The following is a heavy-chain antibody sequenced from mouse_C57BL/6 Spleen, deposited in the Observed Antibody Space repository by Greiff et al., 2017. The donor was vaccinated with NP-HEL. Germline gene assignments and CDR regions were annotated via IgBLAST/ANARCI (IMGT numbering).Heavy chain of an antibody. Sequence: DVHLVESGGGLVKPGGSLKLSCAASGFTFSDYGMHWVRQAPGQGLEWVAYISSGSSTIYYADTVKGRFTISRDNAKNTLFLQMTSLRSEDTAMYYCARGGFAYWGQGTLVTVSA. CDR2: ISSGSSTI. CDR3: ARGGFAY. V-gene: IGHV5-17*01. J-gene: IGHJ3*01. CDR1: GFTFSDYG.